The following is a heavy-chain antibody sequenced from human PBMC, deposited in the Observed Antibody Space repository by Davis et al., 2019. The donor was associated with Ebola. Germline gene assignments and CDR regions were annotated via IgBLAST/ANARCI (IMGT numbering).Heavy chain of an antibody. J-gene: IGHJ6*02. D-gene: IGHD6-6*01. CDR1: GGSFSGYY. Sequence: PSETLSLTCAVYGGSFSGYYWSWIRQPPGKGLEWIGEINHSGSTNYNPSLKSRVTISVDTSKNQFSLKLSSVTAADTAVYYCARRGFEIAARRAGSYGMDVWGQGTTVTVSS. CDR3: ARRGFEIAARRAGSYGMDV. V-gene: IGHV4-34*01. CDR2: INHSGST.